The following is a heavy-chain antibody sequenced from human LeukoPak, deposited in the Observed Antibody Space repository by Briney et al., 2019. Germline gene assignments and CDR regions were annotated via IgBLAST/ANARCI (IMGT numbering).Heavy chain of an antibody. CDR1: GFTFSDFY. Sequence: GGSLRLSCAASGFTFSDFYMNWIRQAPGKGLEWVSIISSGSSAIFSADALKGRFTISRDDAKNLLYLDMNSLRAEDTAVYYCARGHTAVTRHFDFWGQGTLVTVSS. J-gene: IGHJ4*02. CDR3: ARGHTAVTRHFDF. CDR2: ISSGSSAI. D-gene: IGHD4-17*01. V-gene: IGHV3-69-1*01.